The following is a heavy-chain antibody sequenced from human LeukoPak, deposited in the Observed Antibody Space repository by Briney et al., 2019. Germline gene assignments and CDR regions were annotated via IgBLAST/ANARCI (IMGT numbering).Heavy chain of an antibody. CDR1: GFTFSSYS. J-gene: IGHJ3*02. Sequence: GGSLRLSRAASGFTFSSYSMNWVRQAPGKGLEWVSSISSSSSYIYYADSVKGRFTISRDNAKNSLYLQMNSLRAEDTAVYYCARGRFIIGWFGESNDAFDIWGQGTMVTVSS. CDR2: ISSSSSYI. CDR3: ARGRFIIGWFGESNDAFDI. D-gene: IGHD3-10*01. V-gene: IGHV3-21*01.